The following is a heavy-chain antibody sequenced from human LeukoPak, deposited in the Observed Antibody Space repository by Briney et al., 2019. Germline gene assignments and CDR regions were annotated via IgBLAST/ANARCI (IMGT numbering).Heavy chain of an antibody. Sequence: GGSLRLSCAASGFTFSTYGMHWARQAPGKGLEWVAVISYDGSDKYYADSVKGRFTISRDNSKNTLYLQMNSLRAEDTAVHYCAKDWRMFTIFGVLDPWGQGTLVTVSS. J-gene: IGHJ5*02. CDR2: ISYDGSDK. D-gene: IGHD3-3*01. CDR1: GFTFSTYG. V-gene: IGHV3-30*18. CDR3: AKDWRMFTIFGVLDP.